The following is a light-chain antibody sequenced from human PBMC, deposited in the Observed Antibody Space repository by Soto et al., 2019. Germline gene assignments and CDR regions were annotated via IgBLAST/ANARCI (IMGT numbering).Light chain of an antibody. V-gene: IGKV1-33*01. CDR3: QQYEGLPLT. CDR2: DAS. CDR1: QDISNY. Sequence: DIQMTQSPSSLSASVGDRVTITCQASQDISNYLNWYQQKPGKAPKHLIFDASNVETGVPSRFSGSGSGTHFTFTSHSLQAEDIATYYCQQYEGLPLTFGGGTKIEI. J-gene: IGKJ4*01.